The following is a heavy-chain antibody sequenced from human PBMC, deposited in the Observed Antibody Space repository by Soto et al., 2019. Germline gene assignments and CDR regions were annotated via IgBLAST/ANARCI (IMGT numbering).Heavy chain of an antibody. Sequence: QLQLQESGPGLVKPSETLSLTCTVSGGSISSSSYYWGWIRQPPGKGLEWIGSIYYSGSTYYNPSLKSLAPISVDTSKNQSSLKLSSVTAADTAVYYCASSPRGSYFDYWGQGTLVTVSS. V-gene: IGHV4-39*01. CDR2: IYYSGST. CDR3: ASSPRGSYFDY. CDR1: GGSISSSSYY. D-gene: IGHD1-26*01. J-gene: IGHJ4*02.